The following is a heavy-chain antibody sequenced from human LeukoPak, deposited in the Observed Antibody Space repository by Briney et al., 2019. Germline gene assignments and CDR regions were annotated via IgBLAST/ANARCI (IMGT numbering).Heavy chain of an antibody. CDR3: ASSTWGGHCSGGSCYSDFDY. CDR1: GGTFSSYA. CDR2: IIPIFGTA. J-gene: IGHJ4*02. V-gene: IGHV1-69*06. Sequence: SSVKVSCKASGGTFSSYAISWVRQAPGQGLEWMGGIIPIFGTANYAQKFQGRVTITADKSTSTAYMELSSLRSEDTAVYYCASSTWGGHCSGGSCYSDFDYWGQGTLVTVSS. D-gene: IGHD2-15*01.